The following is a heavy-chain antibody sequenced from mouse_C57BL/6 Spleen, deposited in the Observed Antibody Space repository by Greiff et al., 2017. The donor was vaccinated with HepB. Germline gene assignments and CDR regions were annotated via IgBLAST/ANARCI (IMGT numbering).Heavy chain of an antibody. D-gene: IGHD1-1*01. CDR1: GYTFTSYT. J-gene: IGHJ2*01. CDR3: ARSFATVVPLDY. V-gene: IGHV1-4*01. Sequence: QVQLQQSGAELARPGASVKMSCKASGYTFTSYTMHWVKQKPGQGLEWIAYISPSSGYTKYNQKFKDKTTLTADKSSSTFYMQLSRLTSEDSAIYYCARSFATVVPLDYWGQGTTLTVSS. CDR2: ISPSSGYT.